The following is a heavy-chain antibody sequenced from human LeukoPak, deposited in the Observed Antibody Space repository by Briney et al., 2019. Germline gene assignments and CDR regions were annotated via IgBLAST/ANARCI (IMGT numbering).Heavy chain of an antibody. CDR1: GFTFNSYE. Sequence: SGGSLRLSCAASGFTFNSYEMNWVRQAPGKGLEWVSYISSSGSTIYYADSVKGRFTISRDNAKDSLYLQMKSLRAEDTAVYYCARESYYYDSSGYYLVDYWGQGTLVTVSS. CDR2: ISSSGSTI. CDR3: ARESYYYDSSGYYLVDY. D-gene: IGHD3-22*01. J-gene: IGHJ4*02. V-gene: IGHV3-48*03.